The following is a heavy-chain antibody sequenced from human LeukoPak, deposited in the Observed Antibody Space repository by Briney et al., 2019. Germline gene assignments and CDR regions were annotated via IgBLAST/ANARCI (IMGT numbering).Heavy chain of an antibody. CDR3: ASSKKSSSSGYYAFDI. CDR2: ITSSSRTI. J-gene: IGHJ3*02. Sequence: GGALRLSCAASGFSFSTSSINWVRQAPGKGLEWVSYITSSSRTIYYADSVNGRFTISRDNAKNSLYLQMYTLRAEDTAVYYCASSKKSSSSGYYAFDIWGQGTMVIVSS. V-gene: IGHV3-48*04. CDR1: GFSFSTSS. D-gene: IGHD3-22*01.